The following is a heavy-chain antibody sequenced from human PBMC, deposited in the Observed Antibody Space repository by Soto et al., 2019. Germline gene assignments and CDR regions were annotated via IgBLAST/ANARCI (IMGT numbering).Heavy chain of an antibody. D-gene: IGHD5-12*01. Sequence: ASVKVSCKASGGSFSNLGISWVRQAPGQGLEWMGGIVPVFGRPNYAQRFRGRLTITADESTSTGYMELISLRSDDTAVYYCAREGSGYNFWGQGTQVTVSS. CDR3: AREGSGYNF. CDR2: IVPVFGRP. J-gene: IGHJ4*02. CDR1: GGSFSNLG. V-gene: IGHV1-69*13.